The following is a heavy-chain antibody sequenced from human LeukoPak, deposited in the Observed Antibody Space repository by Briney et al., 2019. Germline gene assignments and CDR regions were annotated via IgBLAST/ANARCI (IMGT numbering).Heavy chain of an antibody. J-gene: IGHJ4*02. V-gene: IGHV3-23*01. CDR2: ISGSGGST. D-gene: IGHD3-22*01. CDR3: AKRQYDNGGYFDY. Sequence: PGGSLRLPCAASGFTFSTYAMSWVHQAPGMGLEWVSVISGSGGSTYNADSVKGRFTISRDNSENTLYLQMNNLRAEDTAVYYCAKRQYDNGGYFDYWGQGTLVTVSS. CDR1: GFTFSTYA.